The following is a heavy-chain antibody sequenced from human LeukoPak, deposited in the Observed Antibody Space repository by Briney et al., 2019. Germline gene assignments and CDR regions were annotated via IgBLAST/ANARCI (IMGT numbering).Heavy chain of an antibody. J-gene: IGHJ4*02. CDR1: GFTFSSYA. CDR2: ISGSGDAT. Sequence: QAGGSLRLSCAASGFTFSSYAMNWVRQAPGRGLEWVSAISGSGDATHYALSVKGRFTISRDNSRDTLYLHISSLRAEDSALYHCVKAEESSGYCSSYLESWGQGTLVSVSS. V-gene: IGHV3-23*01. D-gene: IGHD3-22*01. CDR3: VKAEESSGYCSSYLES.